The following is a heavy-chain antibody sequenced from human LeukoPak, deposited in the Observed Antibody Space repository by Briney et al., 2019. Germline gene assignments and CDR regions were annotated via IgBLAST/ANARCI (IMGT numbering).Heavy chain of an antibody. V-gene: IGHV3-21*01. CDR2: ISGSSSYI. CDR1: GFTFSSYS. Sequence: GGSLRLSCAASGFTFSSYSMNWVRQAPGKGLEWVSSISGSSSYIYYADSVKGRFTISRDNAKNSLYVQMNSLRAEDTAVYYCAXAPRIVGYTSRELGHWYFDLWGRGTLVTVSS. J-gene: IGHJ2*01. D-gene: IGHD6-13*01. CDR3: AXAPRIVGYTSRELGHWYFDL.